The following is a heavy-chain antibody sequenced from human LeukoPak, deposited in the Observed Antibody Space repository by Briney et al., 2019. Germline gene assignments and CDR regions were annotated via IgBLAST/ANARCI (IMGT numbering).Heavy chain of an antibody. V-gene: IGHV3-74*01. CDR2: INSDGSST. CDR1: GFTFSSYW. D-gene: IGHD1-26*01. Sequence: GGSLRLSCAASGFTFSSYWMHWVRQAPGKGLVWVSRINSDGSSTSYADSVKGRFTISRDNAKNTLYLQMNSLRAEDTAVYYCARVTRSGSYLFDYWGQGTLVTVSS. J-gene: IGHJ4*02. CDR3: ARVTRSGSYLFDY.